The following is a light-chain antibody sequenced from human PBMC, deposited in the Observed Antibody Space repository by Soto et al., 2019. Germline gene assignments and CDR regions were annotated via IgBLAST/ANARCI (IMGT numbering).Light chain of an antibody. J-gene: IGKJ5*01. CDR2: DTS. Sequence: EIVLTQSPATLSLSPVERATLSCMASQSVSSYLAWYQQKPGQPPRLLIYDTSTRATGIPARFSGSGSGTEFTLTISSLEPEDFALYYCQQYGYSPITFGQGTRLENK. CDR1: QSVSSY. V-gene: IGKV3-11*01. CDR3: QQYGYSPIT.